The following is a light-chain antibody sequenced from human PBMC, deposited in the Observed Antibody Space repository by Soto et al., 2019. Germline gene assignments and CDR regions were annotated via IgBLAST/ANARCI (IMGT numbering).Light chain of an antibody. CDR2: GAS. Sequence: EIVLTQSPGTLSLSPGERATLSCGASQSVSRNFLAWYQQKPGQAPRLLIYGASNRATGIPDRFSGSGSGTDFTLTISRLEPGDFAVYYCHQFGSSSYTFGQGTKLDIK. CDR1: QSVSRNF. V-gene: IGKV3-20*01. CDR3: HQFGSSSYT. J-gene: IGKJ2*01.